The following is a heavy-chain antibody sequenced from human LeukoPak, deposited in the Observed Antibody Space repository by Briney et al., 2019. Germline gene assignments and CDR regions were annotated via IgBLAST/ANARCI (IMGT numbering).Heavy chain of an antibody. CDR1: GGSISSYY. J-gene: IGHJ4*02. D-gene: IGHD1-26*01. CDR3: AVVGASGVDY. Sequence: PSETLSLTCTVSGGSISSYYWSWIRQPPGKGLEWIGYIYYSGSTNYNPSLKSRVTISVDTSKNQFSLKLSSVTAADTVVYYCAVVGASGVDYWGQGTLVTVSS. V-gene: IGHV4-59*01. CDR2: IYYSGST.